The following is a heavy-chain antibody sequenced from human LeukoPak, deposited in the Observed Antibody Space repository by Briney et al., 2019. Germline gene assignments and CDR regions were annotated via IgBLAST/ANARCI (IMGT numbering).Heavy chain of an antibody. CDR2: INWNGGST. CDR3: ARVGLPAARNYYYYMDV. J-gene: IGHJ6*03. D-gene: IGHD2-2*01. V-gene: IGHV3-20*01. Sequence: GGSLRLSCAASGFTFDDYGMSWVRQAPGKGLEWVSGINWNGGSTGYGDSVKGRFTISRDNAKNSLYLQMNSLRAEDTALYHCARVGLPAARNYYYYMDVWGKGTTVTVSS. CDR1: GFTFDDYG.